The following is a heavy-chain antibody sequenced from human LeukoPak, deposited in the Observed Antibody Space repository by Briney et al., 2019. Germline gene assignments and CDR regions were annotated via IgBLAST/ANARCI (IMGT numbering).Heavy chain of an antibody. CDR1: GYTFTGYY. CDR2: INPNSGGT. CDR3: ARVVGAAAGSSPFFDY. V-gene: IGHV1-2*02. D-gene: IGHD6-13*01. Sequence: VASVKVSCKASGYTFTGYYMHWVRQAPGQGLEWMGWINPNSGGTNYAQKFQGRVTMTRDTSISTAYMELSRLRSDDTAVYYCARVVGAAAGSSPFFDYWGQGTLVTVSS. J-gene: IGHJ4*02.